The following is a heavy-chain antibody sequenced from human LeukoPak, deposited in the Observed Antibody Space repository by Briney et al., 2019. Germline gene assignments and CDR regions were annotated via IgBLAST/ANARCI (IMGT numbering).Heavy chain of an antibody. CDR2: INHSGST. V-gene: IGHV4-34*01. CDR3: ARGRIAAASDY. CDR1: GGSFSGYY. J-gene: IGHJ4*02. D-gene: IGHD6-13*01. Sequence: SETLSLTCAVCGGSFSGYYWSWIRQPPGKGLEWIGEINHSGSTNYNPSLKSRVTISVDTSKNQFSLKLSSVTAADTAVYYCARGRIAAASDYWGQGTLVTVSS.